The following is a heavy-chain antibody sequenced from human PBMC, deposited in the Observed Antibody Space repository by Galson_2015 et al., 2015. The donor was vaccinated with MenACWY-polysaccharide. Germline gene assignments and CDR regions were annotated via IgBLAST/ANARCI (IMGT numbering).Heavy chain of an antibody. V-gene: IGHV3-23*01. CDR1: GFTFSSYV. J-gene: IGHJ5*02. CDR2: ITDSGSST. Sequence: SLRLSCAVSGFTFSSYVMSWVRQAPGRGLEWVSSITDSGSSTYYVDSVKGRFTISRDNSKNTLFLQMNSLRADDTAVYYCVRASEGLGGGAHFDPWGQGTLVTVSS. CDR3: VRASEGLGGGAHFDP. D-gene: IGHD1-26*01.